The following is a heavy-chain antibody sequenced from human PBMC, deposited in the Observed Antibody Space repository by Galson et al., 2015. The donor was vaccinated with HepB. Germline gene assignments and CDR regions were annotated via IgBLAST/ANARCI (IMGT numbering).Heavy chain of an antibody. Sequence: SLRLSCAASGFSFSTYAMSWVRQAPGKGLEWVSAVSGSGGSKFHADSVKGRFTVSRDNSRNTLYLQMNSLRVEDTAVYYCVRDLSCNGGGCEYFQHWGQGTLATVSS. D-gene: IGHD2-15*01. CDR3: VRDLSCNGGGCEYFQH. CDR2: VSGSGGSK. V-gene: IGHV3-23*01. CDR1: GFSFSTYA. J-gene: IGHJ1*01.